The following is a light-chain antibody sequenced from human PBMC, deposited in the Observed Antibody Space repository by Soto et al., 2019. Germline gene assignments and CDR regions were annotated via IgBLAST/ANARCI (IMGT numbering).Light chain of an antibody. CDR3: QTGGTGIRV. CDR1: SGHSSYA. J-gene: IGLJ1*01. CDR2: INSDGSH. V-gene: IGLV4-69*01. Sequence: QSVLTQSPSASASLGASVKFICTLSSGHSSYAIAWHQQQPEKGPRYLMKINSDGSHSKGDGIPDRFSGSSSGAERYLTISSLQSEDEADYYCQTGGTGIRVFGTGTKVTVL.